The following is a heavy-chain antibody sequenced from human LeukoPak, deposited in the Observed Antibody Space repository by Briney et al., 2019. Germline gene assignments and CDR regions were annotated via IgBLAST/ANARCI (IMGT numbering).Heavy chain of an antibody. V-gene: IGHV4-4*02. J-gene: IGHJ4*02. CDR2: IYHSGST. CDR3: ARGSGYSYGYPFDY. CDR1: GGSISTSNW. Sequence: SETLSLTCTVSGGSISTSNWWNWVRQPPGKGLQWIGEIYHSGSTNYNPSLKSRVTISLDKSKNLFSLRLTSVSAADTAVYYCARGSGYSYGYPFDYWGQGTLVTVSS. D-gene: IGHD5-18*01.